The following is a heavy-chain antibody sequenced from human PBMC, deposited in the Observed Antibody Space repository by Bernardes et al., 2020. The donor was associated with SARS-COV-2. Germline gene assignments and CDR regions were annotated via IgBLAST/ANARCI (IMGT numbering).Heavy chain of an antibody. CDR2: IIPIFGTA. J-gene: IGHJ6*02. Sequence: SVKVSCKASGGTFSSYAISWVRQAPGQGLEWMGGIIPIFGTANYAQKFQGRVTITADESTSTAYMELSSLRSEDTAVYYCARSRGVVSETDYYYYGMDVWGQGTTVTVS. D-gene: IGHD3-3*01. CDR1: GGTFSSYA. V-gene: IGHV1-69*13. CDR3: ARSRGVVSETDYYYYGMDV.